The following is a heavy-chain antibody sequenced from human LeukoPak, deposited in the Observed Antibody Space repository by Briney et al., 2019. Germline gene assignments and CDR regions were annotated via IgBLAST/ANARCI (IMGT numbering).Heavy chain of an antibody. CDR1: GFTFSDYY. CDR2: ISSSGSTI. J-gene: IGHJ5*02. V-gene: IGHV3-11*01. Sequence: PGGSLRLSCAASGFTFSDYYMSWIRQAPGKGLEWVSYISSSGSTIYYADSVKGRFTISRDNAKNSLYLQMNSLRAEDTAVYYCARATFGELLWSWFDPWGQGTLVTVSS. CDR3: ARATFGELLWSWFDP. D-gene: IGHD3-10*02.